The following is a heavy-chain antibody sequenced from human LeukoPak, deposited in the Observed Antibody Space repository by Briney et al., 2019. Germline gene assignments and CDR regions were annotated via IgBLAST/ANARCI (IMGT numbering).Heavy chain of an antibody. J-gene: IGHJ4*02. CDR2: IYTSRSS. Sequence: PLETLSLTCTVSGVSISSYYWSWIRQPAGKGLEWIGRIYTSRSSNYNPSLKKRVTMSVNTSTNQFSLKLSSVTDVDRAVYYCARMYSGYDWDAYYFDYWGQGTLVTVSS. V-gene: IGHV4-4*07. CDR3: ARMYSGYDWDAYYFDY. CDR1: GVSISSYY. D-gene: IGHD5-12*01.